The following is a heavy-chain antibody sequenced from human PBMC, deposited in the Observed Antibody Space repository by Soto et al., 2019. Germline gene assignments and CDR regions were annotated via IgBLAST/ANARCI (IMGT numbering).Heavy chain of an antibody. D-gene: IGHD5-18*01. CDR1: GFTFSSYA. CDR2: ISGSGGST. Sequence: GGSLRLSCAASGFTFSSYAMSWVRQAPGKGLEWVSAISGSGGSTYYADSVKGRFTISRDNSKNTLYLQMNSLRAEDTAVYYCAFSAGGYSYAYYYYYGMDVWGQGTTVTVSS. J-gene: IGHJ6*02. CDR3: AFSAGGYSYAYYYYYGMDV. V-gene: IGHV3-23*01.